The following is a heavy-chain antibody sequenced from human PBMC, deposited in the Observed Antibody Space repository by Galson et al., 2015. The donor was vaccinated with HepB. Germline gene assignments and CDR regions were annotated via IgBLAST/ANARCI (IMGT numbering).Heavy chain of an antibody. J-gene: IGHJ2*01. CDR3: VRPRGAGAGDYQNWYFDL. V-gene: IGHV3-30-3*01. CDR1: GFSFNYFP. D-gene: IGHD4-17*01. CDR2: ISYTGSYT. Sequence: SLRLAGAASGFSFNYFPMHWVRQAPGEGLEWVAVISYTGSYTGYADFGRGRFTISRDNSESALYLQMNGLRVEDTALYYCVRPRGAGAGDYQNWYFDLWGRGTLVTVSS.